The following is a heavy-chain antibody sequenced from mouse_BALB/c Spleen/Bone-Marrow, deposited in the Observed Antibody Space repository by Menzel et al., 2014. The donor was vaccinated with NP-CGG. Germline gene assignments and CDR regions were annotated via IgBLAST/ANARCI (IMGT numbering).Heavy chain of an antibody. Sequence: VQLQQSGAELVKPGASVKLSCTSSGFNIKDTYMHWVKQRPEQGLEWIGRIDPANGNTKYDPKFQGKATITADTSSNTAYLQLSSLTSEDTAVYYCTRKYYFDYWGQGTTLTVSS. V-gene: IGHV14-3*02. CDR2: IDPANGNT. CDR3: TRKYYFDY. J-gene: IGHJ2*01. CDR1: GFNIKDTY.